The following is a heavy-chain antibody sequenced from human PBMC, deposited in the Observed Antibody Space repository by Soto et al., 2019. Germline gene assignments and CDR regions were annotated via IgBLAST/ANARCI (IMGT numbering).Heavy chain of an antibody. CDR2: ISWDGGST. Sequence: EVQLVESGGVVVQPGGSLRLSCAASGFTFDDYTMHWVRQAPGKGLEWVSLISWDGGSTYYADSVKGRFTISRDNSKNSLYLQMNSLRTEDTALYYCAKGGADLEYFDYWGQGTLVTVSS. J-gene: IGHJ4*02. CDR3: AKGGADLEYFDY. CDR1: GFTFDDYT. D-gene: IGHD1-26*01. V-gene: IGHV3-43*01.